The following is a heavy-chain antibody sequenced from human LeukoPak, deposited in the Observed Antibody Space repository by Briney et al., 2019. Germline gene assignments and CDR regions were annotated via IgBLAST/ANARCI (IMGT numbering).Heavy chain of an antibody. CDR1: GFTFSSYE. CDR2: ISSSGSTI. Sequence: PGGSLRLSCAASGFTFSSYEMNWVRQAPGKGLEWVSYISSSGSTIYYADSVKGRFTISRDNAKNSLYLQMNSLRAEDTAVYYCAKVVEDSSGYYRLMGYYYYMDVWGKGTTVTISS. V-gene: IGHV3-48*03. D-gene: IGHD3-22*01. J-gene: IGHJ6*03. CDR3: AKVVEDSSGYYRLMGYYYYMDV.